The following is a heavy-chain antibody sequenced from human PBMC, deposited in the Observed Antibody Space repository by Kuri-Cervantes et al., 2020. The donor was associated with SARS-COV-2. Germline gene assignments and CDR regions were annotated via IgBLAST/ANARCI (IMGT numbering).Heavy chain of an antibody. CDR1: GFTVSSNY. CDR2: IYSGGST. V-gene: IGHV3-53*05. Sequence: GESLKISCAASGFTVSSNYMSWVRQAPGKGLEWVSVIYSGGSTYYADSVKGRFTISRDNSKNTLYLQMNSLRAEDTAVYYCAAKADTAMVDDYYFDYWGQGTLVTVSS. J-gene: IGHJ4*02. CDR3: AAKADTAMVDDYYFDY. D-gene: IGHD5-18*01.